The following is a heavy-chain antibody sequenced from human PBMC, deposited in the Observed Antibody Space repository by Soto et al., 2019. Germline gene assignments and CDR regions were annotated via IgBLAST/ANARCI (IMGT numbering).Heavy chain of an antibody. CDR3: AQTLGLAVAGPGRFDL. CDR1: GGAFSSYA. V-gene: IGHV1-69*12. J-gene: IGHJ2*01. CDR2: IIPMFGTA. D-gene: IGHD6-19*01. Sequence: QVQLVQSGSEVKKPGSSVKVACKASGGAFSSYAISWVRHAPGQGPEWMGGIIPMFGTAKYAQKFQGRVTITADESTSTAYMELRSLRSEDTAVYYCAQTLGLAVAGPGRFDLWGRGTLVTVSS.